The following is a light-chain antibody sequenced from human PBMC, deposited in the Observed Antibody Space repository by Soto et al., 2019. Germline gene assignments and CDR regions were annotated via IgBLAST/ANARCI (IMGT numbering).Light chain of an antibody. J-gene: IGLJ7*01. CDR1: SSDVGGYNY. V-gene: IGLV2-14*01. CDR3: SSYTSSSTSV. Sequence: QSALTQPASVSGSPGQSFTISCTGTSSDVGGYNYVSWYQQHPGKAPKLMIYDVSNRPSGVSNRFSGSKSGNTASLTISGLQAEDEADYYCSSYTSSSTSVFGGGTQLTVL. CDR2: DVS.